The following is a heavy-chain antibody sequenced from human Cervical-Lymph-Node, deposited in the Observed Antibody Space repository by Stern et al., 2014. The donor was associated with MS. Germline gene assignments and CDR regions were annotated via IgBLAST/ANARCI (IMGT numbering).Heavy chain of an antibody. Sequence: QVQLQESGPGLVKPSETLSLTCTVSGGSISSSSYYWGWIRQPPGKGLEWIGSIYYSGSTYYNPSLKRRVTISVDKSQNQFSLKLISVTAADTAVYYCARLLEDYWYFDLWGRGTLVTVSS. V-gene: IGHV4-39*01. J-gene: IGHJ2*01. CDR1: GGSISSSSYY. CDR2: IYYSGST. CDR3: ARLLEDYWYFDL.